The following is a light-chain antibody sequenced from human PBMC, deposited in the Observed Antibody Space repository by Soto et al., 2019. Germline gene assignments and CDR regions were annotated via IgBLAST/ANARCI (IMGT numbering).Light chain of an antibody. J-gene: IGKJ1*01. CDR2: AAS. V-gene: IGKV1-39*01. CDR1: QIISSY. Sequence: QLIHSPSHLSASVGDRVTITARASQIISSYLNWYLQKPGKAPKILIYAASSLQSGVPSRFSGSESVTDFTLSISSRQPEDFVTYGCQLSYSTSWTFCHGTKVDIK. CDR3: QLSYSTSWT.